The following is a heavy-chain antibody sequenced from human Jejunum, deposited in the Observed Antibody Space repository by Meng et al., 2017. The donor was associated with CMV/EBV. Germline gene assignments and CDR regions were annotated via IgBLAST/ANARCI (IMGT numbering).Heavy chain of an antibody. CDR2: INSDGSTT. Sequence: SGLTFSSYWMPWVRPAPGKGLVWVSRINSDGSTTRYADSVKGRFTISRDNAKNTLYLQMNSLRAEDTAVYYCARDSDAVGVTIDYWSQGTLVTVSS. D-gene: IGHD1-26*01. CDR3: ARDSDAVGVTIDY. V-gene: IGHV3-74*01. J-gene: IGHJ4*02. CDR1: GLTFSSYW.